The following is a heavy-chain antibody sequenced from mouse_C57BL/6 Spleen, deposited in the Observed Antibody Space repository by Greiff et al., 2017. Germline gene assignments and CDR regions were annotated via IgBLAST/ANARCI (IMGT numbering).Heavy chain of an antibody. J-gene: IGHJ1*03. CDR3: ARGDYGSSYGYFDV. Sequence: QVQLQQPGAELVRPGSSVKLSCKASGYTFTSYWMHWVKQRPIQGLEWIGNIDPSDSETHYNQKFKDKATLTVDKSSSTAYMQLSSLTSEDSAVYYCARGDYGSSYGYFDVGGTGTTVTVSS. CDR1: GYTFTSYW. CDR2: IDPSDSET. V-gene: IGHV1-52*01. D-gene: IGHD1-1*01.